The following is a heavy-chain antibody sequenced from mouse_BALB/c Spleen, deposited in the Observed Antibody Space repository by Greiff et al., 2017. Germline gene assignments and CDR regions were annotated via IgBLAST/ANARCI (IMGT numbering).Heavy chain of an antibody. CDR1: GFTFSSYG. D-gene: IGHD1-1*01. Sequence: EVQLVESGGDLVKPGGSLKLSCAASGFTFSSYGMSWVRQTPDKRLEWVATISSGGSYTYYPDSVKGRFTISRDNAKNTLYLQMSSLKSEDTAMYYCARQDYYGSGNFDYWGQGTTLTVSS. J-gene: IGHJ2*01. V-gene: IGHV5-6*01. CDR3: ARQDYYGSGNFDY. CDR2: ISSGGSYT.